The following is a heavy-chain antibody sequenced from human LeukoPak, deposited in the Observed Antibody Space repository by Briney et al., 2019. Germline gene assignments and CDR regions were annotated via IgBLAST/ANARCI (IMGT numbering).Heavy chain of an antibody. J-gene: IGHJ3*02. V-gene: IGHV1-18*01. CDR2: ISAYNGNT. CDR1: GYTFTSYG. D-gene: IGHD2-8*01. Sequence: ASVKVSCKASGYTFTSYGISWVRQAPGQGLEWMGWISAYNGNTNYAQKHQGRVTMTTDTSTRTAYMELRSLRSDDTAVYYCARSLVYAEDAFDIWGQGTMVTVSS. CDR3: ARSLVYAEDAFDI.